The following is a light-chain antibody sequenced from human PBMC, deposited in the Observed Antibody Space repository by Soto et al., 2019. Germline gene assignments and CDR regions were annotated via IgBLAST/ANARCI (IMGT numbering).Light chain of an antibody. CDR2: LGS. Sequence: DIVMTQSPLSLPVTPGEPASISCRSSHSLLHSNGYNYLDWYLQKPGQSPQLLIYLGSNRASGVPDRFSGSGSGTDFALRISRVEAEDVGLYYCMQALQAPLTFCQGTKV. CDR3: MQALQAPLT. J-gene: IGKJ1*01. V-gene: IGKV2-28*01. CDR1: HSLLHSNGYNY.